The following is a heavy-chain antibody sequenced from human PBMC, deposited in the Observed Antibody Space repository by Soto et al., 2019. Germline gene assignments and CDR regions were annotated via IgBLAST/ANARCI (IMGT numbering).Heavy chain of an antibody. V-gene: IGHV3-23*01. J-gene: IGHJ4*02. CDR1: GFPFSSYA. Sequence: PGGSLRLSCAASGFPFSSYAMSWVRQAPGKGLEWVSAISGSGGSTYYADSVKGRFTISRDNSKNTLYLQMNSLRAEDTAVYYCAKDAFEFLEWLLDYWGQGTLVTVPS. CDR2: ISGSGGST. CDR3: AKDAFEFLEWLLDY. D-gene: IGHD3-3*01.